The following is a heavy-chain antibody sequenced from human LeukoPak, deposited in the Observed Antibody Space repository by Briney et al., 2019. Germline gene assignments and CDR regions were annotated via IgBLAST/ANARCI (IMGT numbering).Heavy chain of an antibody. Sequence: SQTLSLTCTVSGGSISSGGYYWSWIRQPPGKGLEWIGEINHSGSTNYNPSLKSRVTISVDTSKNQFSLKLSSVTAADTAVYYCARGGGTVTNFRDAFDIWGQGTMVTVSS. CDR3: ARGGGTVTNFRDAFDI. J-gene: IGHJ3*02. CDR1: GGSISSGGYY. V-gene: IGHV4-30-2*01. CDR2: INHSGST. D-gene: IGHD4-17*01.